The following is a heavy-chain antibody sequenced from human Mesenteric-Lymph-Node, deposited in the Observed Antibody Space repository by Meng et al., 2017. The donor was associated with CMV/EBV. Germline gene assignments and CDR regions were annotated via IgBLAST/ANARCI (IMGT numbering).Heavy chain of an antibody. CDR1: GVTFSSYA. CDR2: INNGGDTT. CDR3: ARGTSYEEFDY. V-gene: IGHV3-23*01. J-gene: IGHJ4*02. D-gene: IGHD5-12*01. Sequence: SWAASGVTFSSYAMNWVRQAPGKGLDWVSPINNGGDTTYYADSVKGRFTVSRDNSKNTVYLQMGSLRAEDMAVYYCARGTSYEEFDYWGQGTLVTVSS.